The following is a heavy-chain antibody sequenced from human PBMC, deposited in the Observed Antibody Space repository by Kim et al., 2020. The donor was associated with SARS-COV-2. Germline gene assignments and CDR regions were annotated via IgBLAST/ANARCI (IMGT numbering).Heavy chain of an antibody. V-gene: IGHV3-33*01. CDR2: IWYDGSNK. J-gene: IGHJ4*02. CDR3: AREPHRRYFDY. CDR1: GFTFSSYG. Sequence: GGSLRLSCAASGFTFSSYGMHWVRQAPGKGLEWVAVIWYDGSNKYYADSVKGRFTISRDNSKNMLYLQMNSLRAEDSAVYYCAREPHRRYFDYWGQGTLVTVSS.